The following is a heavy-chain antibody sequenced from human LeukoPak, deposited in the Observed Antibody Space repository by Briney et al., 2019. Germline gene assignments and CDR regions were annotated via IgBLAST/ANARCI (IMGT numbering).Heavy chain of an antibody. Sequence: ASVKVSCKASGSTFTSYVISWVRQAPGQGLEWIGWISAYNGNTNYAQKLQGRVTMTTDTSTNTAYMELRSLRSDDTAMYYCARHSGTHDYLNWFDPWGQGTLVTVSS. D-gene: IGHD4-11*01. CDR1: GSTFTSYV. V-gene: IGHV1-18*01. CDR2: ISAYNGNT. CDR3: ARHSGTHDYLNWFDP. J-gene: IGHJ5*02.